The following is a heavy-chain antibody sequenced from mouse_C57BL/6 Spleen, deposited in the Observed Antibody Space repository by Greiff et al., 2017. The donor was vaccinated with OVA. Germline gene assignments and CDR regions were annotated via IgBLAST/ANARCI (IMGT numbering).Heavy chain of an antibody. J-gene: IGHJ4*01. CDR2: LRSKSSNYAT. CDR1: GFTFHTYA. V-gene: IGHV10-3*01. Sequence: EVKLVESGGGLVQPKGSLTLSCAASGFTFHTYALHLVRPAPGQGLEWVARLRSKSSNYATYYADSVKDRFTISRDDSQNVLYMQMNNLKTEDTSMYYCVRGDWYAMDYWGQGTSVTVSS. CDR3: VRGDWYAMDY. D-gene: IGHD2-4*01.